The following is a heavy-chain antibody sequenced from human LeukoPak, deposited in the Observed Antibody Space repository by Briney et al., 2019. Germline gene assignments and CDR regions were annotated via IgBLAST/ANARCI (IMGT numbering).Heavy chain of an antibody. Sequence: PSETLSLTCTVSGGSISGYYWSWIRQPPGKGLEWIGYIYYTGNTKYNPSLKSRVTISVDTSKNQFSLKLSSVTAADTAVYYCARHEIRDRSGYYYLDYWGQGTLVTVSS. CDR2: IYYTGNT. D-gene: IGHD3-22*01. CDR1: GGSISGYY. V-gene: IGHV4-59*08. J-gene: IGHJ4*02. CDR3: ARHEIRDRSGYYYLDY.